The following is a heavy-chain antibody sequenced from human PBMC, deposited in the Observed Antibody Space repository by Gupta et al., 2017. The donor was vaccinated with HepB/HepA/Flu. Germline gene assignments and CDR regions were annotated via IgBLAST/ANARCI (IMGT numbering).Heavy chain of an antibody. J-gene: IGHJ4*02. CDR3: ARVSGGSYFDY. V-gene: IGHV3-7*01. CDR2: IKQDGSEK. CDR1: GFTFSSYW. D-gene: IGHD3-16*01. Sequence: EVQLVDSGGGLVQPGGSLRLSCAASGFTFSSYWMSWVRQAPGKGLEWVANIKQDGSEKYHVDSVKGRFTISRDNAKNSLYLQMNSLRAEDTAIYYCARVSGGSYFDYWGQGTLVTVSS.